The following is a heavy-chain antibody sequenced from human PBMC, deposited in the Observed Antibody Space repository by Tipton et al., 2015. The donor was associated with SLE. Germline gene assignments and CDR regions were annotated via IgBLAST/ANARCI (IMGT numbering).Heavy chain of an antibody. Sequence: SLRLSCAASGFTFSSYGMHWVRQAPGKGLGWVAVISYDGSNKYYADSVKGRFTISRDNSKNTLYLQMNSLRAEDTAVYYCARGLGGMIVVDYGMDVWGQGTTVTVSS. CDR2: ISYDGSNK. CDR1: GFTFSSYG. V-gene: IGHV3-30*03. D-gene: IGHD3-22*01. J-gene: IGHJ6*02. CDR3: ARGLGGMIVVDYGMDV.